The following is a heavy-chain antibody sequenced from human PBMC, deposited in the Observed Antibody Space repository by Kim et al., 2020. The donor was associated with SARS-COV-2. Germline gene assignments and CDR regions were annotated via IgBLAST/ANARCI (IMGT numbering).Heavy chain of an antibody. V-gene: IGHV3-74*01. CDR3: AREMGGVVAANDYYYGMDV. J-gene: IGHJ6*02. D-gene: IGHD2-15*01. Sequence: GRFTISRDNAKNTLYLQMNSLRAEDTAVYYCAREMGGVVAANDYYYGMDVWGQGTTVTVSS.